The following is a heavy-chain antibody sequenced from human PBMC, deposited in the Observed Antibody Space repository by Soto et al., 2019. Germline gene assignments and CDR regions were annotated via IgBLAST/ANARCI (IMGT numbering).Heavy chain of an antibody. Sequence: ESGGGLVQPGGSLRLSCAASGFTFSNYWMYWVRQAPGKGLEWVSRINSDGSVSSHADSVKGRLTISRDNVKNTLYMHMDSLRAEDTAVYYCARGYCVGGTCYSLAGSFYYYMDVWGKGTTVTVFS. D-gene: IGHD2-15*01. V-gene: IGHV3-74*02. CDR2: INSDGSVS. CDR1: GFTFSNYW. CDR3: ARGYCVGGTCYSLAGSFYYYMDV. J-gene: IGHJ6*03.